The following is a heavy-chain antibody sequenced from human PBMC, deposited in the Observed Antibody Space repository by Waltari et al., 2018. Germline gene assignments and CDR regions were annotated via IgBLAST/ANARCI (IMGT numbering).Heavy chain of an antibody. J-gene: IGHJ5*02. V-gene: IGHV1-69*12. CDR2: IIPIFGTA. CDR1: GGTFSSYA. D-gene: IGHD2-15*01. Sequence: QVQLVQSGAEVKKPGSSVKVSCKASGGTFSSYAISWVRQAPGQGLEWMGGIIPIFGTANYAQKFQGRVTITADESTSTAYMELSSLRSEDTVVYYCARGGGCSGGSCYSAEYWFDPWGQGTLVTVSS. CDR3: ARGGGCSGGSCYSAEYWFDP.